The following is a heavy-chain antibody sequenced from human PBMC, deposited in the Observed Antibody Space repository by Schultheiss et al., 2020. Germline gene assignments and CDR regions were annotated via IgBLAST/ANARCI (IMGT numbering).Heavy chain of an antibody. CDR1: GSTFTGYY. V-gene: IGHV1-2*02. CDR3: ARTTLSGWYLSY. CDR2: INPNSGGT. J-gene: IGHJ4*02. Sequence: ASVKVSCKASGSTFTGYYMHWVRQAPGQGLEWMGWINPNSGGTNYAQKFQGRVTITADESTSTAYMELSSLRSEDTAVYYCARTTLSGWYLSYWGQGTLVTVSS. D-gene: IGHD6-19*01.